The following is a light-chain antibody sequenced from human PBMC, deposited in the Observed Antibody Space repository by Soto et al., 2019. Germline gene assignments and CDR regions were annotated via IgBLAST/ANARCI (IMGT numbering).Light chain of an antibody. CDR2: GTF. CDR1: QSLTRN. CDR3: QQHETLIT. Sequence: EIVMTQSPATLSVSPGERVTLSCRASQSLTRNLAWYQHKPGQGPRLLIYGTFTRATGIPDRFSGSGSGTDFTLTINRLEPEDFAVYYCQQHETLITFGQGTRLEIK. J-gene: IGKJ5*01. V-gene: IGKV3D-15*01.